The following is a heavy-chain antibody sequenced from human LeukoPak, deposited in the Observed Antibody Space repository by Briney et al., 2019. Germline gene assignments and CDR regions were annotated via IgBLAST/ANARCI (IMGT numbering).Heavy chain of an antibody. CDR3: ARMAGGLWDY. CDR2: TNQDGSEK. Sequence: PGGSLRLSCAASGFTVSSYELNWVRQAPGKGLEWVANTNQDGSEKYYVDSVKGRFTISRDNAKNSLFLQMNSLRAEDTAVFYCARMAGGLWDYWGQGNLVTVAS. J-gene: IGHJ4*02. V-gene: IGHV3-7*05. CDR1: GFTVSSYE. D-gene: IGHD5-24*01.